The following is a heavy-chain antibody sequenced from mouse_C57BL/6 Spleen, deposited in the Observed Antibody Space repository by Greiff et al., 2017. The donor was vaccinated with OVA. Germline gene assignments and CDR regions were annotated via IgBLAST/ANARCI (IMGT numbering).Heavy chain of an antibody. V-gene: IGHV1-9*01. CDR2: IIPGSGST. CDR1: GYTFTGYW. D-gene: IGHD4-1*01. Sequence: VQLQQSGAELMKPGASVKLSCKATGYTFTGYWIEWVKQRPGHGLEWIGEIIPGSGSTNYNEKFKGKATFTADTSSNTAYMQLSSLTTEESAIDYCASRGNWDEGRCDYWGQGTTLTVSS. J-gene: IGHJ2*01. CDR3: ASRGNWDEGRCDY.